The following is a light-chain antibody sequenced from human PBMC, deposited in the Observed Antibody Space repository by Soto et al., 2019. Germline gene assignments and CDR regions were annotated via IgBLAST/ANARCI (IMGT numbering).Light chain of an antibody. CDR3: QQYKTYPWT. CDR2: GAS. V-gene: IGKV1-5*03. CDR1: LSVGPW. J-gene: IGKJ1*01. Sequence: DIQMTQSPSTLSTSVGDRVTITCRASLSVGPWLAWYQQKPGKAPNLLIYGASTLQTGVPSRFGGSGSGTDFTLTISSLQPDDFATYYCQQYKTYPWTFGQETRVEIK.